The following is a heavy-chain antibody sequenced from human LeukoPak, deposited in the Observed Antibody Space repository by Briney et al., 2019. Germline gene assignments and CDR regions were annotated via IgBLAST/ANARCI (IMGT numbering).Heavy chain of an antibody. J-gene: IGHJ4*02. V-gene: IGHV4-30-2*01. CDR3: ARSPRGDYFDS. CDR1: GGSISGRDYS. Sequence: SETLSLTCTVSGGSISGRDYSWSWIRLPPGKGLEWIGYVYHSGTTYYNPSLKSRVTISEDRSKNQFSLKLSSVTAADTAMYFCARSPRGDYFDSWGQGTLVTVSS. D-gene: IGHD4-17*01. CDR2: VYHSGTT.